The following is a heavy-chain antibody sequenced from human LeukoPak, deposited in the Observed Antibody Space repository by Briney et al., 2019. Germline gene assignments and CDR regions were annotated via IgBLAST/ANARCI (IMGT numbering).Heavy chain of an antibody. CDR2: IYYSGIT. V-gene: IGHV4-31*03. D-gene: IGHD1-26*01. CDR3: ARWGPDAFDI. Sequence: SETLSLTCTVSGGSISNDGYYWSRIRQHPGKGLEWIGYIYYSGITYFNPSLKSRVTISVHTSNNQFSLMLSSVTAADTAVYYCARWGPDAFDIWGQGTMVTVSS. CDR1: GGSISNDGYY. J-gene: IGHJ3*02.